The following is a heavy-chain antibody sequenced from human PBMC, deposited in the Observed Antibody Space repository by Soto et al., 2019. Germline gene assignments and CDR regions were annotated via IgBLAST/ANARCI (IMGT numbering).Heavy chain of an antibody. V-gene: IGHV1-3*01. J-gene: IGHJ6*03. CDR1: GNTFTSYA. Sequence: ASVKVSCKASGNTFTSYAMHWVRQAPGQRLEWMGWINAGNGNTKYSQKFQGRVTITRDTSASTAYMELSSLRSEDMAVYYCARDRGSSGWYYYYYYMDVWGKGTTVTVSS. CDR3: ARDRGSSGWYYYYYYMDV. D-gene: IGHD6-19*01. CDR2: INAGNGNT.